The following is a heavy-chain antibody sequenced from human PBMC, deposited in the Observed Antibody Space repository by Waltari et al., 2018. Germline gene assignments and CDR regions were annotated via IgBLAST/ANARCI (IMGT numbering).Heavy chain of an antibody. D-gene: IGHD2-21*02. CDR2: IRYDGSNK. CDR3: AKEWTAGWGDP. CDR1: GFTFSSYG. V-gene: IGHV3-30*02. J-gene: IGHJ5*02. Sequence: QVQLVESGGGVVQPGGSLRLSCAAPGFTFSSYGMHWVRQAPGKGLEWVAFIRYDGSNKYYADSVKGRFTISRDNSKNTLYLQMNSLRAEDTAVYYCAKEWTAGWGDPWGQGTLVTVSS.